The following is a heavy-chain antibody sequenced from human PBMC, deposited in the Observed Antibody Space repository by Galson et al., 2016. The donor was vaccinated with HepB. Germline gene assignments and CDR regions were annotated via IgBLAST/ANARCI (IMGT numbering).Heavy chain of an antibody. D-gene: IGHD6-19*01. Sequence: SETLSLTCIMRGGSFSGYFWNWIRQPPGKGLEWIGEINQLGTTKYNPSLNNRVSISLDTSQSQVSLKLTPVTGADAAVYFCARGSYSSESLPLDVWGQGTTVAVSS. J-gene: IGHJ6*02. CDR3: ARGSYSSESLPLDV. V-gene: IGHV4-34*01. CDR2: INQLGTT. CDR1: GGSFSGYF.